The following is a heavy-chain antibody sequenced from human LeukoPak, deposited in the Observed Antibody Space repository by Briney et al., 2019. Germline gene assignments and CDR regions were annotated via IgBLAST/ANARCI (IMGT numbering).Heavy chain of an antibody. CDR1: GGSISSYF. CDR2: IYYSGST. J-gene: IGHJ6*03. D-gene: IGHD2-21*02. V-gene: IGHV4-59*13. CDR3: ARVGVVVVTHYYYYMDV. Sequence: PSETLSLTCTVSGGSISSYFWSWIRQPPGKGLEWIGYIYYSGSTNYNPSLKSRVTISVDTSQHQFSLTLSSVTAADTAMYYCARVGVVVVTHYYYYMDVWGKGTTVTVSS.